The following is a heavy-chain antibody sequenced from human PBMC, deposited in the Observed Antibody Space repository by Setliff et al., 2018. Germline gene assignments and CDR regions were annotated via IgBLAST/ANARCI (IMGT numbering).Heavy chain of an antibody. CDR3: ASPSAGWTKPFDV. CDR2: IYPRDSDT. CDR1: GYSFTSHW. D-gene: IGHD6-19*01. V-gene: IGHV5-51*01. Sequence: GESLKISCKGSGYSFTSHWIGWVRQMPGKGLELMGIIYPRDSDTRYSPSFQGQVTISADKSITTAYLQWSRLKVSDTAMYYCASPSAGWTKPFDVWGQGTMVTVSS. J-gene: IGHJ3*01.